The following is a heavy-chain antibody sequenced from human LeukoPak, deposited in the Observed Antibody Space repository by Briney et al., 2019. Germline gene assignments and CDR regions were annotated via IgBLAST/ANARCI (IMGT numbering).Heavy chain of an antibody. CDR2: ISPTGSTT. CDR1: GFSFSGHW. V-gene: IGHV3-74*01. Sequence: GGSLRLSCTASGFSFSGHWMHWTRQLPGKGLVWVSRISPTGSTTSYADSVKGRFTVSRDNAKNTLYLQVNNLRAEDTAVYYCARGPNSNWSGLDFWGQGTLLTVSS. D-gene: IGHD6-6*01. J-gene: IGHJ4*02. CDR3: ARGPNSNWSGLDF.